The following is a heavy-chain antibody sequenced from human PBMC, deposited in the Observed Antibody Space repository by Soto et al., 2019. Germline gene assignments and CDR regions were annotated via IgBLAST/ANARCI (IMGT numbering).Heavy chain of an antibody. CDR3: ARDRSSSSH. CDR1: GYTFTSYA. Sequence: ASVKVSCKASGYTFTSYAMNWVRQAPGQGLEWMGWISAYNGDTEYAQNFQDRVTMTTDTSTSTAYMELRSLTPDDTAVYYCARDRSSSSHWGQGTLATVSS. CDR2: ISAYNGDT. J-gene: IGHJ4*02. D-gene: IGHD6-6*01. V-gene: IGHV1-18*01.